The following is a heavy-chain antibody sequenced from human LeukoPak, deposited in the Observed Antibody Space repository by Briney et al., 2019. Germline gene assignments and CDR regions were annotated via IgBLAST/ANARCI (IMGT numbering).Heavy chain of an antibody. CDR1: GYSFASYW. V-gene: IGHV5-51*01. J-gene: IGHJ4*02. Sequence: GESLKISCKGSGYSFASYWIGWVRQMPGKGLEWMGIIYPDDSETRYSPSFQGQVTISADKSISTAYLQWSSLKASDTAIYYCARHSGNSFDYWGQGTLVTVSS. D-gene: IGHD1-26*01. CDR3: ARHSGNSFDY. CDR2: IYPDDSET.